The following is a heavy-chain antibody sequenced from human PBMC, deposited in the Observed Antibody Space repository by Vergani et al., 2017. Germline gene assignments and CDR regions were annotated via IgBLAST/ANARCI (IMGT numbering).Heavy chain of an antibody. D-gene: IGHD6-19*01. Sequence: QVTLKESGPVLVKPTETLTLTCTVSGFSLSNARMGVSWIRQPPGKALEWLAHIFSNDEKSYSTSLKSRLTNSKDTSKSQAVLTMTNMDPVDTATYYCARTALYSSGWYGVDYYYYDYMDVWGKGTTVTVSS. J-gene: IGHJ6*03. CDR3: ARTALYSSGWYGVDYYYYDYMDV. CDR1: GFSLSNARMG. CDR2: IFSNDEK. V-gene: IGHV2-26*01.